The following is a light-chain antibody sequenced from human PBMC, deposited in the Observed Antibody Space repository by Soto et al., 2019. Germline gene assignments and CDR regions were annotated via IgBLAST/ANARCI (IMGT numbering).Light chain of an antibody. J-gene: IGLJ1*01. V-gene: IGLV2-14*01. Sequence: QSVLTQPASVSGSLGQSISISCTGSSSDVGGYNYVSWYQQYPGKAPKLMIYEINSRPSGVSNRFSGSKSGNTASLTISGLQAEYEADYYCSSYTSSSTLEVFGTGTKLTVL. CDR1: SSDVGGYNY. CDR3: SSYTSSSTLEV. CDR2: EIN.